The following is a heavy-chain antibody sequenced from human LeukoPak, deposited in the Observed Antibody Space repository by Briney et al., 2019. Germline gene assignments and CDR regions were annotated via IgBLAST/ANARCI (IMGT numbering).Heavy chain of an antibody. D-gene: IGHD6-19*01. Sequence: ASVKVSCKASGYTFTSYGISWVRQAPGQGLEWMGWISAYNGNTNYAQKLQGRVTMTTDTSTSTAYMELRSLRSDDTAVYYCAREVKVTSAWYSAYWGQGTLVTVSS. CDR2: ISAYNGNT. CDR1: GYTFTSYG. V-gene: IGHV1-18*01. CDR3: AREVKVTSAWYSAY. J-gene: IGHJ4*02.